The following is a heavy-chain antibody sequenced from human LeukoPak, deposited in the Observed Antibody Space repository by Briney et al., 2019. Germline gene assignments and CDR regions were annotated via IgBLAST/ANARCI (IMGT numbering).Heavy chain of an antibody. Sequence: PGGSLRLSCAASGFTFDDYGMSWARQAPGKGLEWVSGINWNGGSTGYADSVKGRFTISRDNAKNSLYLQMNSLRAEDTALYYCARGYCSSTSCYQVYWGQGTLVTVSS. D-gene: IGHD2-2*01. CDR1: GFTFDDYG. J-gene: IGHJ4*02. V-gene: IGHV3-20*04. CDR3: ARGYCSSTSCYQVY. CDR2: INWNGGST.